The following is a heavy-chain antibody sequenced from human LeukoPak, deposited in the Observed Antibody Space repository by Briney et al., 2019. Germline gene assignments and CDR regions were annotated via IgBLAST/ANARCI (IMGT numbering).Heavy chain of an antibody. CDR3: AGRVVAPSYYYYYYYMDV. D-gene: IGHD2-15*01. V-gene: IGHV4-31*03. Sequence: SETLSLTCTVSGDSIISGGYYWSWIRQHPGKGLEWIGYIYYSGTTYYNPSLNSRVTISVDTSKNQFSLKLSSVTAADTAVYYCAGRVVAPSYYYYYYYMDVWGKGTTVTVSS. J-gene: IGHJ6*03. CDR2: IYYSGTT. CDR1: GDSIISGGYY.